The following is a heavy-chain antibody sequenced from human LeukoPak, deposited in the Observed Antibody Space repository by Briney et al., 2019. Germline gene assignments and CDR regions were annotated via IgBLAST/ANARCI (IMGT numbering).Heavy chain of an antibody. V-gene: IGHV1-46*01. J-gene: IGHJ4*02. CDR1: GYTFTGYY. D-gene: IGHD5-18*01. Sequence: GASVKVSCKASGYTFTGYYMHWVRQAPGQGLEWMGIINPSGGSSSYAQKFQGRVTMTRDTSSSTVYMELSSLRSEDTAVYYCARGGSGYNYAENWGQGTLVTVSS. CDR3: ARGGSGYNYAEN. CDR2: INPSGGSS.